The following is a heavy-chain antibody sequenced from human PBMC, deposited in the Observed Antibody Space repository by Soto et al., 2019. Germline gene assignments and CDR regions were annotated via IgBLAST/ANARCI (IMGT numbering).Heavy chain of an antibody. J-gene: IGHJ4*02. V-gene: IGHV1-18*01. CDR1: DYTFTSYG. Sequence: ASVKVSCKASDYTFTSYGISWVRQAPGQGLEWMGWISAYNGNTNYAQKLQGRVTMTTDTSTSTAYMELRSLRSDDTAVYYCARKLLAVAGTEFDYWGQGTLVTVSS. CDR2: ISAYNGNT. D-gene: IGHD6-19*01. CDR3: ARKLLAVAGTEFDY.